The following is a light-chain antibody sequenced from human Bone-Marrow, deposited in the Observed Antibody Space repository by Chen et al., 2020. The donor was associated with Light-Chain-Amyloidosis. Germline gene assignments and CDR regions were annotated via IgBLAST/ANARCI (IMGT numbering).Light chain of an antibody. CDR1: QSVNNY. J-gene: IGKJ2*03. CDR2: DAS. V-gene: IGKV3-11*01. CDR3: QQRNSWPPEFS. Sequence: EIVLTQSPDTLSLSPGERATLSCRASQSVNNYLAWYQHKPGQAPRLLIYDASTRATGTPARFSGRGSGTDFTLTISSLEPEDFAVYYCQQRNSWPPEFSFGQGTKLEIK.